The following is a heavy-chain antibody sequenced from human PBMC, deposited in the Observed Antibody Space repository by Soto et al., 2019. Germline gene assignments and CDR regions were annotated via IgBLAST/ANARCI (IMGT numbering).Heavy chain of an antibody. CDR2: ISAYNGNT. J-gene: IGHJ5*02. V-gene: IGHV1-18*01. D-gene: IGHD1-26*01. Sequence: QVQLVQSGAEVKKPGASVKVSCKASGYTFTSYGISWVRQAPGQGLEWMGWISAYNGNTNYAQKLQGRVTMTTDTSTSTAYREVRTLDYDATAVYDCGGAGGSSYWFDPWGQGTLVTVSS. CDR1: GYTFTSYG. CDR3: GGAGGSSYWFDP.